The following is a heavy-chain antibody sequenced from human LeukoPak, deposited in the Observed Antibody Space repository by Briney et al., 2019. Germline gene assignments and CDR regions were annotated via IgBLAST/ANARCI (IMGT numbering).Heavy chain of an antibody. Sequence: PSETLSLTCTVSGGSISSYYWSWIRQPPGKGLEWIGYIYYSGSTNYNPSLKSRVTISVDTSKNQFSLKLSSVTAADTAVYYCARGRTRYGYWGQGTLVTVSS. V-gene: IGHV4-59*01. CDR1: GGSISSYY. J-gene: IGHJ4*02. CDR3: ARGRTRYGY. CDR2: IYYSGST. D-gene: IGHD5-18*01.